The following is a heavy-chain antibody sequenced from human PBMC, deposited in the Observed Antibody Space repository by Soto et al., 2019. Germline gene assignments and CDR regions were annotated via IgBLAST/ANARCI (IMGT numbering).Heavy chain of an antibody. CDR3: ARLYGLEAFDF. CDR2: IFYSGST. Sequence: QVQLQESGPGLVKPSETPSLTCTVSGGSISSYYWSWIRQPPGKGLEWIGYIFYSGSTNYNPSLKSRVTISVDTSKNQFSLKLSSVTAADTAVYYCARLYGLEAFDFWGQGTMVTVSS. V-gene: IGHV4-59*08. CDR1: GGSISSYY. D-gene: IGHD3-16*02. J-gene: IGHJ3*01.